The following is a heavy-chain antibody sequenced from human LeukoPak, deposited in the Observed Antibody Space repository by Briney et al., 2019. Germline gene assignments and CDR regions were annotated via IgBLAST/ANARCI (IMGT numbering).Heavy chain of an antibody. CDR3: ARALPRSGWYYYYYGMDV. V-gene: IGHV4-59*01. J-gene: IGHJ6*02. D-gene: IGHD6-19*01. Sequence: SETLSLTCTVSGGSISSYYWSWIRQPPGKGLEWIGYIYYSESTNYNPSLKSRVTISVDTSKNQFSLKLSSVTAADTAVYYCARALPRSGWYYYYYGMDVWGQGTTVTVSS. CDR2: IYYSEST. CDR1: GGSISSYY.